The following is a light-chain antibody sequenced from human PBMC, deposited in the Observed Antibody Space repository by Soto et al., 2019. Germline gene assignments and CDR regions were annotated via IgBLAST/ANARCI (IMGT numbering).Light chain of an antibody. CDR2: DSF. J-gene: IGKJ2*03. CDR3: QQRSNGPAFS. CDR1: QSVSSY. Sequence: EIVLTQSPATLSLSPGERATLSCRASQSVSSYLAWYQQKPGQAPRLLIYDSFNRATGIPARFSGSGSGTDFTLTISSLEPEAFAVYYCQQRSNGPAFSFGQGTKLEIK. V-gene: IGKV3-11*01.